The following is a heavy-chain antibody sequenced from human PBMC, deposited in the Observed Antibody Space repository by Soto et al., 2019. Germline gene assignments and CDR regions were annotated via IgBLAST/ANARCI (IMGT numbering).Heavy chain of an antibody. V-gene: IGHV1-69*02. CDR2: IIPILGIA. CDR3: ARGVRVDKGMDV. J-gene: IGHJ6*02. Sequence: QVQLVQSGAEVKKPGSSVKVSCKASGGTFSSYTISWVRQAPGQGLEWMGRIIPILGIANYAQKFQGRVTITADKSTSTAYMELSSLRSEDTAVYYCARGVRVDKGMDVWGQGTTATVSS. CDR1: GGTFSSYT. D-gene: IGHD5-12*01.